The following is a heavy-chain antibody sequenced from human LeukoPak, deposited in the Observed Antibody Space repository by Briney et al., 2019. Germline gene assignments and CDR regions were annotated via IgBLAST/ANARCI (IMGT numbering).Heavy chain of an antibody. J-gene: IGHJ4*02. V-gene: IGHV3-23*01. CDR2: IGAGDKYT. CDR1: GFTLRNYA. CDR3: AKQDY. Sequence: GGSLRLSCAASGFTLRNYAMSWVRQAPGKGLEWVSSIGAGDKYTYHIDSVKGRFTITRDNSKNTLYLQMNSLRAEDTAVYYCAKQDYWGQGTLVTVSS.